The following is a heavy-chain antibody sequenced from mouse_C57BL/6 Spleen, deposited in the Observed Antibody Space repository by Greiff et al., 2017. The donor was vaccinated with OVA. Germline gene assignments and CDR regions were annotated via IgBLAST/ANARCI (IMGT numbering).Heavy chain of an antibody. CDR3: ARDSNYGEGFAY. V-gene: IGHV1-22*01. D-gene: IGHD2-5*01. Sequence: VQLQQSGPELVKPGASVKMSCKASGYTFTDYNINWVKQSHGKSLAWIGYINPNNGGTSYNQKFKGKATLTVNKYSSTAYMELLSLTSEDSAVYYCARDSNYGEGFAYWGQGTLVTVSA. J-gene: IGHJ3*01. CDR2: INPNNGGT. CDR1: GYTFTDYN.